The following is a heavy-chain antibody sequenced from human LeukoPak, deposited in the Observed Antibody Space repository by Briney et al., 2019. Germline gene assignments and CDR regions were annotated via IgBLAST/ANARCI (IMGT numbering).Heavy chain of an antibody. Sequence: SETLSLTCAVYGGSFSGYYWSWIRQPPGKGLEWIGEINHSGSTNYNPSLKSRVTISVDTSKNQFPLKLSSVTAADTAVYYCARGRHRPRIAAAGTHYYYGMDVWGQGTTVTVSS. CDR2: INHSGST. CDR3: ARGRHRPRIAAAGTHYYYGMDV. D-gene: IGHD6-13*01. J-gene: IGHJ6*02. CDR1: GGSFSGYY. V-gene: IGHV4-34*01.